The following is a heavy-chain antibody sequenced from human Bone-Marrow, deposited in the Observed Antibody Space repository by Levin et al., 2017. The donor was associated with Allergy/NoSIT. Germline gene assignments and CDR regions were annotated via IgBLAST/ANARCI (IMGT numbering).Heavy chain of an antibody. CDR3: ARDHGGPYDFWSGYYTNYYYYYMDV. D-gene: IGHD3-3*01. V-gene: IGHV3-21*01. Sequence: GGSLRLSCAASGFTFSSYSMNWVRQAPGKGLEWVSSISSSSSYIYYADSVKGRFTISRDNAKNSLYLQMNSLRAEDTAVYYCARDHGGPYDFWSGYYTNYYYYYMDVWGKGTTVTVSS. CDR1: GFTFSSYS. CDR2: ISSSSSYI. J-gene: IGHJ6*03.